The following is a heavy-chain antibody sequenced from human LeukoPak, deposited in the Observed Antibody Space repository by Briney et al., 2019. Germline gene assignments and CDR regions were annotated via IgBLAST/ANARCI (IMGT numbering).Heavy chain of an antibody. CDR1: GFSLSTSGVG. J-gene: IGHJ6*04. V-gene: IGHV2-5*02. CDR2: IYWDDDK. D-gene: IGHD3-10*01. Sequence: SGPTLVKPTQTLTLTCTFSGFSLSTSGVGVGWIRQPPGKALEWLALIYWDDDKRYSPSLKSRLTITKDTSKNQVVLTMTNMDPVDTATYYCARIIVEYYGSGSYWEYYYYYGMDVWGKGTTVTVSS. CDR3: ARIIVEYYGSGSYWEYYYYYGMDV.